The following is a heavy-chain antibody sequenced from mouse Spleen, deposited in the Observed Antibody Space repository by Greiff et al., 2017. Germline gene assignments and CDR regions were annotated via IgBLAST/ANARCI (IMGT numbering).Heavy chain of an antibody. CDR1: GFSLTSYG. D-gene: IGHD3-2*01. Sequence: QVQLQQSGPGLVAPSQSLSITCTVSGFSLTSYGVHWVRQPPGKGLEWLVVIWSDGSTTYNSALKSRLSISKDNSKSQVFLKMNSLQTDDTAMYYCARDSSGYFYYYAMDYWGQGTSVTVSS. CDR2: IWSDGST. V-gene: IGHV2-6*02. CDR3: ARDSSGYFYYYAMDY. J-gene: IGHJ4*01.